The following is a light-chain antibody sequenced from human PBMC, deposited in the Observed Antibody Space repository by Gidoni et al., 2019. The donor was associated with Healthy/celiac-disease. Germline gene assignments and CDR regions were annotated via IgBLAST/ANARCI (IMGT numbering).Light chain of an antibody. CDR3: QQYGSSRGWT. J-gene: IGKJ1*01. CDR2: GAS. CDR1: QSVSSSY. Sequence: EIVLTQSPGTLSLSPGERATLSCRASQSVSSSYLAWYQQKPGQAPRLLIYGASSRATGIPDRFSVSGSGTDFTLTISRLEPEDCAVYYCQQYGSSRGWTFGQGTKVEIK. V-gene: IGKV3-20*01.